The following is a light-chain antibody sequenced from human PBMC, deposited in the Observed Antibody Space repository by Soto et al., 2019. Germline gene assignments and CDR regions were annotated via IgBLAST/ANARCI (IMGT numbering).Light chain of an antibody. Sequence: SVVDRETLSCRASQSVGGNVAWYQQIPGQPPKLLIFGASSRATGIADKFSGSGSGTDFTLTISRLEPADFALYYCQHYGAAPITSGQGTRLEI. CDR3: QHYGAAPIT. CDR1: QSVGGN. CDR2: GAS. V-gene: IGKV3-20*01. J-gene: IGKJ5*01.